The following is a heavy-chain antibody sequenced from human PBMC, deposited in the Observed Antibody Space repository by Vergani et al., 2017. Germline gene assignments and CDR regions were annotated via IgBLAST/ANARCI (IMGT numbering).Heavy chain of an antibody. CDR3: ARDPSIAAAYIDAFDF. Sequence: EVQLVESGGGLVQPGGSLRLSCAASGFTFSSYSMNWVRQAPGKGLEWVSYISSSSSTIYYADSVKGRFTISRDNAKNSLYLQMNSLRDEDTAVYYCARDPSIAAAYIDAFDFWGQGTMVTVSS. CDR2: ISSSSSTI. J-gene: IGHJ3*01. D-gene: IGHD6-13*01. V-gene: IGHV3-48*02. CDR1: GFTFSSYS.